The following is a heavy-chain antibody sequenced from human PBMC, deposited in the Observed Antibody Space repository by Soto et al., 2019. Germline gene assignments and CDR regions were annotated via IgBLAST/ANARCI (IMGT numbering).Heavy chain of an antibody. V-gene: IGHV3-48*03. CDR2: ISSSGSTI. D-gene: IGHD2-2*01. CDR3: ARELYQLPFDY. CDR1: GFTFSSYE. Sequence: HPGGSLRLSCAASGFTFSSYEMNWVRQAPGKGLEWVSYISSSGSTIYYADSVKGRFTISRDNAKNSLYLQMNSLRAEDTAVYYCARELYQLPFDYWGQGTLVTVSS. J-gene: IGHJ4*02.